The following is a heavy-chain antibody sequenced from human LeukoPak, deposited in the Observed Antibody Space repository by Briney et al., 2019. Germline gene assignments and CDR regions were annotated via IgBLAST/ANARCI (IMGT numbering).Heavy chain of an antibody. CDR3: ARGIAAAGYYYYYYMDV. D-gene: IGHD6-13*01. Sequence: PSETLSLTCAVYGGSFSGYYWSWIRQPPGKGLEWIGEINHSGSTNYNPSLKSRVTISVDTSKNQFSLKLSSVTVADTAVYYCARGIAAAGYYYYYYMDVWGKGTTVTVSS. J-gene: IGHJ6*03. CDR2: INHSGST. V-gene: IGHV4-34*01. CDR1: GGSFSGYY.